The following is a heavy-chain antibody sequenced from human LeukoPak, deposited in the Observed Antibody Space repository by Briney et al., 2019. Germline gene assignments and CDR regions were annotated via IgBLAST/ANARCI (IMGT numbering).Heavy chain of an antibody. CDR3: AREKSNYDSSGYRPFDY. CDR1: GGSFSGYY. Sequence: SETLSLTCAVYGGSFSGYYWSWIRQPPGKGLEWIGEINHSGSTNYNPSLKGRVTISVDTSKNQFSLKLSSVTAADTAVYYCAREKSNYDSSGYRPFDYWGQGTLVTVSS. CDR2: INHSGST. D-gene: IGHD3-22*01. V-gene: IGHV4-34*01. J-gene: IGHJ4*02.